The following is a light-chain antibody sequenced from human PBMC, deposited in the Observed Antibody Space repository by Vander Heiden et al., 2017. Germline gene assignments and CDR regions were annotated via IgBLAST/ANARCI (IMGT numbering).Light chain of an antibody. CDR2: DAS. V-gene: IGKV1-33*01. CDR1: QDISNY. Sequence: IQMTQSPSSLSASVGDRVTITCQASQDISNYLNWYQQKPGKAPKLLIYDASNWETGVPSRFSGSGSGTDFTFTISSLQPEDIATYYCQQYDNLSALTFGGGTKVEIK. CDR3: QQYDNLSALT. J-gene: IGKJ4*01.